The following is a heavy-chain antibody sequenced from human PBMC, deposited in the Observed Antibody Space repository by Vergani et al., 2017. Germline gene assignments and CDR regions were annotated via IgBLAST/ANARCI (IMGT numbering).Heavy chain of an antibody. V-gene: IGHV4-59*01. Sequence: QVQLQESGPGLVKPSETLSLTCTVSGGSISSYYWSWIRQPPGKGLEWIGYIYYSGSTNYNPSRKSRVTISVDTSKNQFSLKLSSVTAADTAVYYCARVGSGKNCGGDCYWVYWYFDLWGRGTLVTVSS. D-gene: IGHD2-21*01. J-gene: IGHJ2*01. CDR3: ARVGSGKNCGGDCYWVYWYFDL. CDR2: IYYSGST. CDR1: GGSISSYY.